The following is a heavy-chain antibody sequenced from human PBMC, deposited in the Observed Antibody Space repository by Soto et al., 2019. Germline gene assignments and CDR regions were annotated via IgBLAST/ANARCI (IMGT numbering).Heavy chain of an antibody. V-gene: IGHV4-61*01. D-gene: IGHD3-16*01. CDR2: IFYSGST. J-gene: IGHJ5*02. Sequence: QVQLQESGPGLVKPSETLSLTCTVSGGSVNSGSYYWNWIRQPPGKGLEWVGYIFYSGSTNYNPSLKSRVTISLDTSKNQFSMRLSSVTAADTAVYYCAGLRLGKGFDPWGQGTLVTVSS. CDR1: GGSVNSGSYY. CDR3: AGLRLGKGFDP.